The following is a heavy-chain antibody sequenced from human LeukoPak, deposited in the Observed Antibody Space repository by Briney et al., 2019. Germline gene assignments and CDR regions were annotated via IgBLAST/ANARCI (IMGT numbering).Heavy chain of an antibody. CDR1: GDSISSGNY. CDR2: DYYSGSA. D-gene: IGHD1-26*01. CDR3: ARAVYTGATYFDY. V-gene: IGHV4-38-2*02. Sequence: SETLSLTCTVSGDSISSGNYWGWIRQPPGKGLEWIGSDYYSGSAYYNPSLKSRVTISIDTSTNQFSLKLSSVTAADTAVYYCARAVYTGATYFDYWGQGTLVTVSS. J-gene: IGHJ4*02.